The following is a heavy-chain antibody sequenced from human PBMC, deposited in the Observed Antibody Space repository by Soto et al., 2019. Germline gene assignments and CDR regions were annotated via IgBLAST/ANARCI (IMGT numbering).Heavy chain of an antibody. CDR1: GFTFSSYW. D-gene: IGHD3-3*01. Sequence: EVQLVESGGSLVQPGWSLRLSCAASGFTFSSYWMSWVRKAPGKGLEWVANIKQDGSEKYYVDSVKGRFTISRDNAKNSLYLQMNSLRAEDTAVYYCARDLGEFLEWLFDYWGQGTLVTVSS. J-gene: IGHJ4*02. CDR2: IKQDGSEK. CDR3: ARDLGEFLEWLFDY. V-gene: IGHV3-7*03.